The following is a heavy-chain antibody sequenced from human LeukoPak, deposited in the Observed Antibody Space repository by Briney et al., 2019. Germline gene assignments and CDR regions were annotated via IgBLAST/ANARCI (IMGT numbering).Heavy chain of an antibody. Sequence: SAKVSCKASGGTFSYYPISWVRQAPGQGLEWLGSIIPLYGTTKSAQKFLGRVTTTADKSTNTLYMELDSLTSDDTAVYYCVREEGTSGAFDIWGQGTLVTVSS. J-gene: IGHJ3*02. CDR1: GGTFSYYP. D-gene: IGHD3-10*01. CDR3: VREEGTSGAFDI. CDR2: IIPLYGTT. V-gene: IGHV1-69*06.